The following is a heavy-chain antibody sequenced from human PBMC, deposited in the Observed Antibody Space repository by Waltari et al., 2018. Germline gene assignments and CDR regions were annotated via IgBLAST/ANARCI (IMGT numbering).Heavy chain of an antibody. J-gene: IGHJ3*02. CDR3: ARVVTIFGLVIGAFDI. V-gene: IGHV4-30-2*01. CDR1: GGSISSDGYS. CDR2: IYHSGST. D-gene: IGHD3-3*01. Sequence: QLQLQESGSGLLKPSQPLSLTCAVSGGSISSDGYSWCWIGQPPGKGLEWIGYIYHSGSTYYNPSLKSRVTISVDRSKNQFSLKLSSVTAADTAVYYCARVVTIFGLVIGAFDIWGKGTMVTVSS.